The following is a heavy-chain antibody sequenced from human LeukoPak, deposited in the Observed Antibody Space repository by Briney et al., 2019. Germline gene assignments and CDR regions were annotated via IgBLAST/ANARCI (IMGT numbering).Heavy chain of an antibody. V-gene: IGHV4-59*12. CDR1: GGSISSYY. D-gene: IGHD3-22*01. Sequence: SETLSLTCTVSGGSISSYYWSWIRQPPGKGLEWIGYIYHSGSTYYNPSLKSRVTISVDRSKNQFSLKLSSVTAADTAVYYCARVSYEDAFDIWGQGTMVTVSS. J-gene: IGHJ3*02. CDR3: ARVSYEDAFDI. CDR2: IYHSGST.